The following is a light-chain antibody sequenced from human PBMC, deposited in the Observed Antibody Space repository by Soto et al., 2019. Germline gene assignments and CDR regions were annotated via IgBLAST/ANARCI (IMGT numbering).Light chain of an antibody. J-gene: IGKJ1*01. V-gene: IGKV3-20*01. CDR2: GAS. CDR3: QQYDTSPWT. Sequence: EIVLTQSPGTLSLSPGDRAALSCRARQSVSSSFLAWYQHKPGQAPSLLIYGASSRTPGIPDRFSGSRSGTYFPLTLNRLEPEDFAVYYFQQYDTSPWTFGQGTKVQIK. CDR1: QSVSSSF.